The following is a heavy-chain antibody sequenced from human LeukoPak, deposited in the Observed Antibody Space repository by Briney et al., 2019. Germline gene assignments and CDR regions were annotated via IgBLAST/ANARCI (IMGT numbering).Heavy chain of an antibody. V-gene: IGHV1-18*01. CDR3: ARALLLTMVRGILPNWFDP. D-gene: IGHD3-10*01. CDR1: GYTFTSYG. Sequence: ASVKVSCKASGYTFTSYGISWVRQAPGQGLEWMGWISAYNGNTNYAQKLQGRVTMTTDTSTSTAYVELRSLRSDDTAVYYCARALLLTMVRGILPNWFDPWGQGTLVTVSS. CDR2: ISAYNGNT. J-gene: IGHJ5*02.